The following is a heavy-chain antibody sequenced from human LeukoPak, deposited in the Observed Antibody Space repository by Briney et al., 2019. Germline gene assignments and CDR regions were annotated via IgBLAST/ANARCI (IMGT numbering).Heavy chain of an antibody. CDR1: GFTVSSNY. V-gene: IGHV3-53*01. D-gene: IGHD2-15*01. CDR2: IYSGGST. CDR3: ASEVVVAATPFDY. J-gene: IGHJ4*02. Sequence: GGSLRLSCAASGFTVSSNYMSWVRQAPGKGLEWVSVIYSGGSTYYADSVKGRFTISRDNSKNTLYLQMNSLRAEDTAVYYCASEVVVAATPFDYWGQGTLVTVSS.